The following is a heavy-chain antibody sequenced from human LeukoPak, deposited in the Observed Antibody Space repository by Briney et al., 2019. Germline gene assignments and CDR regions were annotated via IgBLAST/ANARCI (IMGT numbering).Heavy chain of an antibody. J-gene: IGHJ5*02. D-gene: IGHD1-26*01. CDR3: ARGSGSFSP. CDR2: IYYSGST. V-gene: IGHV4-39*07. Sequence: SETLSLTCTVSGGSISSSSYYWGWIRQPPGKGLEWIGSIYYSGSTYYNPSLKSRVTMSVDTSKNQFSLKVNSVTAADTAVYYCARGSGSFSPWGQGTLVTVSS. CDR1: GGSISSSSYY.